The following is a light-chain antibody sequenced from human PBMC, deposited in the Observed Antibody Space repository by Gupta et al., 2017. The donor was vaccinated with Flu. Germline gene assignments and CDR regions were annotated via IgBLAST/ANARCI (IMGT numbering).Light chain of an antibody. CDR1: QSVSSRY. V-gene: IGKV3-20*01. CDR3: QQYGSSPPYT. J-gene: IGKJ2*01. Sequence: EIVLTQSPGTLSLSPGERATLSCRASQSVSSRYLAWYQQKPGQAPRLLIYDASSRDTGIPDRFSGSGSGKDLTLTSSRRELEDFAVYYCQQYGSSPPYTFGQGTKLEIK. CDR2: DAS.